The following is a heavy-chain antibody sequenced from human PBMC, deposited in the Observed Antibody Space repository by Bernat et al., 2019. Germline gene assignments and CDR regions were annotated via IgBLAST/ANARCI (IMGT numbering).Heavy chain of an antibody. CDR1: GFSFSTYS. CDR3: AGRHCSNGVCQFDD. J-gene: IGHJ4*02. D-gene: IGHD2-8*01. Sequence: QLVESGGGLVKPGESLRLSCAASGFSFSTYSMNWVRQAPGKGLEWVSSISNAGGTIYYSESVKGRFTISRDNAENSRFLQMTSLRAEDTAVSYCAGRHCSNGVCQFDDWGQGTLVTVSS. V-gene: IGHV3-21*01. CDR2: ISNAGGTI.